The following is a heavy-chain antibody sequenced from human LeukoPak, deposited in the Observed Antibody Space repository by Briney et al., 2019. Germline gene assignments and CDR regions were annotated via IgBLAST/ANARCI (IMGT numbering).Heavy chain of an antibody. J-gene: IGHJ4*02. V-gene: IGHV3-11*01. CDR1: GFTFSDYY. CDR3: ASGLNTVTVLFDY. CDR2: ISSSGGTI. Sequence: SGGSLRLSCAASGFTFSDYYMNWIRQAPGKGLEWISYISSSGGTIYYADSVKGRFAISRDNAKNSLYLQMNSLRAEDTAVYYCASGLNTVTVLFDYWGQGTLVTVSS. D-gene: IGHD4-17*01.